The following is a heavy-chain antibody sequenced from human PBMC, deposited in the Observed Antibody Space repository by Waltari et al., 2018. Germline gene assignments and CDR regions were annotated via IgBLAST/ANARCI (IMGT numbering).Heavy chain of an antibody. Sequence: QVQLQQWGAGLLTPSATLSLPCDVSGGSLSGYHWTWSRQPPGKGLEWIGEINDSGRTTYNPSLESRVTVSIDTANNQFSLRVRSVTAADTAVYYCARVFGYYYYYMDVWGKGTTVTISS. CDR1: GGSLSGYH. CDR2: INDSGRT. V-gene: IGHV4-34*02. J-gene: IGHJ6*03. CDR3: ARVFGYYYYYMDV. D-gene: IGHD3-3*01.